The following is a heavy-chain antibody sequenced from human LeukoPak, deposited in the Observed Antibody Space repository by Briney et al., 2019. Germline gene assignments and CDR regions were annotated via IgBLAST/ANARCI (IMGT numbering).Heavy chain of an antibody. D-gene: IGHD3-3*01. V-gene: IGHV3-48*01. CDR2: ISSSSSTI. J-gene: IGHJ3*02. CDR3: ARDAPYHDFWSAPDGAFDI. Sequence: GGSLRLSCAASGFTFSSYSMNWVRQAPGKGLEWVSYISSSSSTIYYADSVKGRFTISRDNAKNSLYLQMNSLRAEDTAVYYCARDAPYHDFWSAPDGAFDIWGQGTMVTVSS. CDR1: GFTFSSYS.